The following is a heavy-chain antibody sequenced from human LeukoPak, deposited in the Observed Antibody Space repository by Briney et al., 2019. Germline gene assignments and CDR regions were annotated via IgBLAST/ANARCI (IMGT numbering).Heavy chain of an antibody. Sequence: SETLSLTCTVSGGSISSSSYYWGWIRQPPGKGLEWIGSIYYSGSTYYNPSLKSRVTISVDTSKNQFSLKLSSVTAADTAVYYCARDPPIAAAGGDYFDYWGQGTLVTVSS. CDR1: GGSISSSSYY. CDR2: IYYSGST. CDR3: ARDPPIAAAGGDYFDY. D-gene: IGHD6-13*01. J-gene: IGHJ4*02. V-gene: IGHV4-39*07.